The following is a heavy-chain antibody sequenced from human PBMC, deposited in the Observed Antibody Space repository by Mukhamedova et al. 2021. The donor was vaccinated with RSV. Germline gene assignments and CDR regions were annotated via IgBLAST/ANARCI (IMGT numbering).Heavy chain of an antibody. CDR3: ARSLTDYSYYGMDV. J-gene: IGHJ6*02. V-gene: IGHV7-4-1*02. CDR2: MGNP. Sequence: MGNPTYPQGFTGRFVFSLDTSVTTTYLQISSLKAEDTAVYYCARSLTDYSYYGMDVWGQGTTVTVSS.